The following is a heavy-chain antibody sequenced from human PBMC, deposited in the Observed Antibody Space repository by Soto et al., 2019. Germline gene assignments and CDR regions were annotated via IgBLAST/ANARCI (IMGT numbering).Heavy chain of an antibody. CDR3: PPQYCSSSSCYTVDY. CDR2: ILYDGSKK. V-gene: IGHV3-30-3*01. Sequence: PGGSLRLSIAASGFTFSSYTFHWVRQATGKGLEWVSIILYDGSKKYYAYSVKGRFTISRENSKNTLFLQMNSLRADDTAVYYRPPQYCSSSSCYTVDYWGQGTLVTVPS. D-gene: IGHD2-2*02. CDR1: GFTFSSYT. J-gene: IGHJ4*02.